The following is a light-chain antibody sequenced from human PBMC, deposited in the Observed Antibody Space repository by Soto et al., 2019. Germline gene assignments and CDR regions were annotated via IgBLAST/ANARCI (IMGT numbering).Light chain of an antibody. CDR2: GAS. V-gene: IGKV3D-15*01. CDR3: QQYDDWLRLT. Sequence: EIVMTQAPATLSVSPGERATLSCRASQSVNIYLAWYQQTPGQAPRLLIFGASYRDTGIPDRFSGSGAGTPFTLTTSSLQSEDYALYFLQQYDDWLRLTLGGGTKLEIK. CDR1: QSVNIY. J-gene: IGKJ4*01.